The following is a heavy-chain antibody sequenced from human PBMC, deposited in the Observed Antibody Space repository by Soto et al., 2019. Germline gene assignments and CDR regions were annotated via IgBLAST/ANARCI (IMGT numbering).Heavy chain of an antibody. J-gene: IGHJ6*03. CDR2: IYYNGNT. D-gene: IGHD4-17*01. Sequence: QVQLQESGPGLVKPSDTLSLTCIVSGGSISDYYWSWIRQPPGKGLEWIGYIYYNGNTNYNPSLKSRVPISLAMSRNQFSLKLSSVTAADTAVYYCARDDHGDWGGGDYYYYMDVWGKGTTVTVSS. CDR3: ARDDHGDWGGGDYYYYMDV. V-gene: IGHV4-59*01. CDR1: GGSISDYY.